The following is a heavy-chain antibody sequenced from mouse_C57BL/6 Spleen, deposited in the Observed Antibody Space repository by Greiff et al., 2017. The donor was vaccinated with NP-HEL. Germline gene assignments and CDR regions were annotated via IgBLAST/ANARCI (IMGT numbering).Heavy chain of an antibody. D-gene: IGHD1-1*01. J-gene: IGHJ4*01. CDR2: ISSGSSTI. V-gene: IGHV5-17*01. CDR3: ARTGNYSGSSYGYAMDY. CDR1: GFTFSDYG. Sequence: DVHLVESGGGLVKPGGSLKLSCAASGFTFSDYGMHWVRQAPEKGLEWVAYISSGSSTIYYADTVKGRFTISRDNAKNTLFLQMTSLRSEDTAMYYCARTGNYSGSSYGYAMDYWGQGTSVTVSS.